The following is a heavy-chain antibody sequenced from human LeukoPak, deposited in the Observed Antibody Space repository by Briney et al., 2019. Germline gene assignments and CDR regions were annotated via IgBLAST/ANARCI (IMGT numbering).Heavy chain of an antibody. V-gene: IGHV1-18*01. D-gene: IGHD5-18*01. J-gene: IGHJ6*03. CDR1: GYTFTSYG. CDR3: ARFVQLWPKLDYYYYMDV. Sequence: ASVKVSCKASGYTFTSYGISWVRQAPGQGLEWMGWISAYNGNTNYAQKLQGRVTMTTDTSTSTAYMELRSLRSDDTAVYYCARFVQLWPKLDYYYYMDVWGKGTTVTISS. CDR2: ISAYNGNT.